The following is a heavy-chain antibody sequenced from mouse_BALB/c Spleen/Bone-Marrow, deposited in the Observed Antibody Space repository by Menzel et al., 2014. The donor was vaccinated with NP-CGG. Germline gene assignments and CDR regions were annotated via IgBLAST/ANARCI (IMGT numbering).Heavy chain of an antibody. Sequence: QVQLKQSGAELVKPGASVKMSCKASGYTFTSYWMHWVKQRPGQGLEWIGVIDPSDSYTSYNQKFKGKATLTVDTSSSTAYMQRSSLTSEDSAVYYCTIYYRSFAYWGQGTLVTVSA. CDR2: IDPSDSYT. D-gene: IGHD2-14*01. CDR1: GYTFTSYW. J-gene: IGHJ3*01. V-gene: IGHV1S127*01. CDR3: TIYYRSFAY.